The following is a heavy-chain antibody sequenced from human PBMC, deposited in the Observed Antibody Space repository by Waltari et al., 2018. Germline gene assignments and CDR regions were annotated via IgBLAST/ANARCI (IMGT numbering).Heavy chain of an antibody. CDR3: AHYGDYDRAPFDH. Sequence: QITLKESGPTLVKPTQTLTLTSTFSGFSLSTGGVGVGWIRQVPGKALECLALIYWNGYKRHSPSLKSRLTITKDTSENQVVLTMTNMDPVDTGTYYCAHYGDYDRAPFDHWGQGILVTVSS. V-gene: IGHV2-5*01. J-gene: IGHJ4*02. CDR2: IYWNGYK. CDR1: GFSLSTGGVG. D-gene: IGHD4-17*01.